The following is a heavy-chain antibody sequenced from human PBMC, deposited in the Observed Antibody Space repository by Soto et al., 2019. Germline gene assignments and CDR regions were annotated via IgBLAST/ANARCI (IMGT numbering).Heavy chain of an antibody. CDR2: IYPGDSDT. V-gene: IGHV5-51*01. CDR1: GYSFTTYW. CDR3: ARHGVGDGSGSSHFDY. J-gene: IGHJ4*02. D-gene: IGHD3-10*01. Sequence: GESLKISCKGSGYSFTTYWIGWVRQMPGKGLEWMGIIYPGDSDTRYSPSFQGQVIISADKSIRTAYLQWSSLKASDTAMYYCARHGVGDGSGSSHFDYWGQGTLVTVS.